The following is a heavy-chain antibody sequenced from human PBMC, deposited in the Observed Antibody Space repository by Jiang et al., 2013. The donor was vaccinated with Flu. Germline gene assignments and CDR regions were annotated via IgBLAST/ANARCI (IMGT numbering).Heavy chain of an antibody. Sequence: SGSGLVKPSETLSLTCTVSGGSISSYYWSWIRQPPGKGLEWIGYIYYSGSTNYNPSLKSRVTISVDTSKNQFSLKLSSVTAADTAVYYCASGYYDSSGYYGRAPLGLAFDIWGQGTMVTVSS. J-gene: IGHJ3*02. CDR2: IYYSGST. CDR3: ASGYYDSSGYYGRAPLGLAFDI. CDR1: GGSISSYY. V-gene: IGHV4-59*01. D-gene: IGHD3-22*01.